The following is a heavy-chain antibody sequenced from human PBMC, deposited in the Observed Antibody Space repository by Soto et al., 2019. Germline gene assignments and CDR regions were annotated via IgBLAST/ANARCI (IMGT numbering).Heavy chain of an antibody. V-gene: IGHV1-2*02. Sequence: QVQLVQSGAAVKKPGASVKVSCKASGYTFTGYYVNWARQAPGQGLEWMGWINPDNGVPNYAQKFQGRVTLSRDTSINTAYMELGRLTSDDTAMYYCARTDYLFSTLTYYFDYWGQGTLVTVSS. D-gene: IGHD3-16*01. CDR1: GYTFTGYY. CDR2: INPDNGVP. CDR3: ARTDYLFSTLTYYFDY. J-gene: IGHJ4*02.